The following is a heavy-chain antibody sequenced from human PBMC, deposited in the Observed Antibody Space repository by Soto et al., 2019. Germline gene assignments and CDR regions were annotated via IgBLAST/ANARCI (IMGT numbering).Heavy chain of an antibody. J-gene: IGHJ6*02. CDR1: GFSFSAYY. D-gene: IGHD2-8*01. V-gene: IGHV3-11*01. CDR2: ISFNGDVT. Sequence: GGVLRLSCAASGFSFSAYYMSWIRQAPGKGLEWVSYISFNGDVTRYSDSVEGRFTVSRDNAKKSLYLQMNSLRVEDTAVYYCARENGHPGHNYAMDVWGQGTTVTVSS. CDR3: ARENGHPGHNYAMDV.